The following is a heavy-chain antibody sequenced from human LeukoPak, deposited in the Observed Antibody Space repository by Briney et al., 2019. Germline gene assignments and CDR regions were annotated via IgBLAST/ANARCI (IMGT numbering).Heavy chain of an antibody. D-gene: IGHD6-13*01. J-gene: IGHJ4*02. CDR3: ARLLAAAGWPPEYYFDY. Sequence: SETLSLTCTVSGGSISSGSYYWSWIRQPAGKGLEWIGRIYTSGSTNYNPSLKSRVTISVDTSKNQFSLNLSSVTAADTAVYYCARLLAAAGWPPEYYFDYWGQGTLVTVPS. CDR2: IYTSGST. V-gene: IGHV4-61*02. CDR1: GGSISSGSYY.